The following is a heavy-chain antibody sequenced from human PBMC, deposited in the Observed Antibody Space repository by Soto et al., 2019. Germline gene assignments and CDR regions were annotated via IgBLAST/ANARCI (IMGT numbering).Heavy chain of an antibody. J-gene: IGHJ6*02. CDR1: GFTFSSYS. D-gene: IGHD5-12*01. CDR3: AREIRRGYEYYYYGMDV. CDR2: ISSSSSYI. V-gene: IGHV3-21*01. Sequence: PGGSLRLSCAASGFTFSSYSMNWVRQAPGKGLEWVSSISSSSSYIYYADSVKGRFTISRDNAKNSLYLQMNSLRAGDTAVYYCAREIRRGYEYYYYGMDVWGQGTTVTVSS.